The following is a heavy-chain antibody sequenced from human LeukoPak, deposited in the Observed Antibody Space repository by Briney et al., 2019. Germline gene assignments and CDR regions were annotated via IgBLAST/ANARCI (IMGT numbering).Heavy chain of an antibody. CDR2: IGYDGSYK. D-gene: IGHD3-22*01. J-gene: IGHJ4*02. CDR1: GFTFSSYG. V-gene: IGHV3-33*01. Sequence: PGGSLRLSCAASGFTFSSYGMHWVRQAPGKGLEWVAVIGYDGSYKYYAESVKGRFTISRDNAKNSLYLQMNSLRAEDTAVYYCARDLVYYDSSGYPRDYFDYWGQGTLVTVSS. CDR3: ARDLVYYDSSGYPRDYFDY.